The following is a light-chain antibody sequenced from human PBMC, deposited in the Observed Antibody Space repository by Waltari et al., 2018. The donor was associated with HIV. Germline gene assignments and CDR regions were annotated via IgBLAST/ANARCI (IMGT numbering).Light chain of an antibody. Sequence: EIVMTQSPLSLPVTPGEPASISRRSSQSLLHSNGYTYLDWYLQKPGQSPRLLFYLTSNRASGVPDRFSGSGSGTDFTLKISRVEAEDVGVYYCMQALQTPRTFGPGTKVEIK. J-gene: IGKJ3*01. CDR1: QSLLHSNGYTY. CDR3: MQALQTPRT. CDR2: LTS. V-gene: IGKV2-28*01.